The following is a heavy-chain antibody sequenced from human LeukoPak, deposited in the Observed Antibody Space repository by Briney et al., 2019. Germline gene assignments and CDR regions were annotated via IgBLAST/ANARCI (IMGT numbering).Heavy chain of an antibody. CDR2: IKQDGSEK. J-gene: IGHJ6*03. Sequence: PGGSLRLSCAASGFTFSSYWMSWVRQAPGKGLEWVANIKQDGSEKYYVDSVKGRFIISRDNAKKSLYLQMNSLRAEDTAVYYCAREAYDDFWSGSWRCYYYMDVWGKGTTVTVSS. CDR3: AREAYDDFWSGSWRCYYYMDV. V-gene: IGHV3-7*01. CDR1: GFTFSSYW. D-gene: IGHD3-3*01.